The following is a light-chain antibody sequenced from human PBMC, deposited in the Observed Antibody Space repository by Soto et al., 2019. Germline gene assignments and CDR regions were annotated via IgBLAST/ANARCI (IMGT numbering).Light chain of an antibody. J-gene: IGKJ1*01. CDR1: ESMSNC. CDR3: KQCHRYLT. V-gene: IGKV1-5*01. CDR2: GAS. Sequence: DIQMTQSPSTLSASVVDRVTITCRASESMSNCLAWYQQKPGKAPKLLISGASSLQSGVPSRFSGSASGTEFTLTISSLQPDDIATYYCKQCHRYLTFGQGNKGDIK.